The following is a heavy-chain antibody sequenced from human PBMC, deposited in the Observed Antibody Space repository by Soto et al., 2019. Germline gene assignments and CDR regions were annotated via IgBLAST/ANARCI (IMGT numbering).Heavy chain of an antibody. CDR1: GISVTNAW. V-gene: IGHV3-15*07. D-gene: IGHD2-8*01. Sequence: EVQLVESGGGLVKPGESLRLSCAASGISVTNAWMHWLRQAPGKGLEWVGRIKARADGGKTDFAAPVKDRFSISRDDSRNTLFLQINNLKIEDTGFYYCTEDNARGGKGTLVIVS. J-gene: IGHJ4*02. CDR2: IKARADGGKT. CDR3: TEDNAR.